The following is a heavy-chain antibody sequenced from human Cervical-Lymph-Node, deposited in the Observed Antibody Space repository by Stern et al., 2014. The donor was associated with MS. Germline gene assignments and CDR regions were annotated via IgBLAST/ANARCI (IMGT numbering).Heavy chain of an antibody. J-gene: IGHJ4*02. CDR2: IFPGGSDI. V-gene: IGHV5-51*01. CDR1: GYTFTSYW. CDR3: ARQRYFDY. Sequence: EVQLVQSGPEVKRPGESLKISCQASGYTFTSYWIGWGRQMPGKGLEWIAIIFPGGSDIRYSPSFQGQVPISADNSSSTAYLQWNNLKASDTAIYYCARQRYFDYWGQGTLVTVSS.